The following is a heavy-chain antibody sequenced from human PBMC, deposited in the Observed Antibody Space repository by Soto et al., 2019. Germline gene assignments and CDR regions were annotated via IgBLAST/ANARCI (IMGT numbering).Heavy chain of an antibody. V-gene: IGHV3-30*18. CDR2: VSHDGRNT. D-gene: IGHD6-19*01. CDR3: AKGGRQWLVTSDFNY. J-gene: IGHJ4*02. CDR1: GFTFSDYA. Sequence: VQLVESGGGVVQPGRSLRLSCAASGFTFSDYAMHWVRQAPGKGLEWVAVVSHDGRNTHYADSVKGRFTISRDSSKNTFSLEMTCLRAEDTAVYCCAKGGRQWLVTSDFNYWGQGALVTVSS.